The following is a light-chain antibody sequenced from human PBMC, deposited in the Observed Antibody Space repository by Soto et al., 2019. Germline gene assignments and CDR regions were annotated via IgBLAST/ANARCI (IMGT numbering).Light chain of an antibody. CDR3: QQYKSYSSWT. V-gene: IGKV1-5*03. CDR2: KAS. Sequence: DIHITQSPSTLSASVGDRVTITCRASQSISSWLAWYQQKPGKAPKLLIYKASYLQSWVPSTFSGSGSGTEFTLTISSLQPDDFATYYCQQYKSYSSWTFGQGTKVDIK. CDR1: QSISSW. J-gene: IGKJ1*01.